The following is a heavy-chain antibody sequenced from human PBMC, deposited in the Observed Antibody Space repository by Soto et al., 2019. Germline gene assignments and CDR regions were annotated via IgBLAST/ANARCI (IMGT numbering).Heavy chain of an antibody. Sequence: PGGSLRLSCAASGFTFSSYDMHWVRQATEKGLEWVSAIGTAGDTYYPGSVKGRFTISRENAKNSLYLQMNSLRAGDTAVYYCARGNITMVRGVIHSYYFDYWGQGTLVTVSS. CDR3: ARGNITMVRGVIHSYYFDY. CDR2: IGTAGDT. J-gene: IGHJ4*02. CDR1: GFTFSSYD. V-gene: IGHV3-13*01. D-gene: IGHD3-10*01.